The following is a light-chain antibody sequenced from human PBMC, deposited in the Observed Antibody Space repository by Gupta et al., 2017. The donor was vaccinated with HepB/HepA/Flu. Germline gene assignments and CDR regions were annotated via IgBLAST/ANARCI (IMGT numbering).Light chain of an antibody. Sequence: DIMMTQSPDSLRVSLGERATINCRTSRSILYNTDKKNYLLWYQQKPGQPPELLIYWASSRDSAVPHRFSGSGPATDFTLSIISLMPEDVAVYYCHLEYSAPPTFGEGTNVEIK. J-gene: IGKJ4*02. CDR2: WAS. CDR1: RSILYNTDKKNY. CDR3: HLEYSAPPT. V-gene: IGKV4-1*01.